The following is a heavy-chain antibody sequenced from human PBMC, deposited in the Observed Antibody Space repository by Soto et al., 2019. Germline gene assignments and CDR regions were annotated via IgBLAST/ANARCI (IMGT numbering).Heavy chain of an antibody. CDR2: IYYSGNT. J-gene: IGHJ3*02. D-gene: IGHD5-12*01. CDR3: ARVLIVATIIDI. CDR1: CGSISSSSYY. V-gene: IGHV4-39*01. Sequence: QLQLQESGPGLVKPSETLSLTCTDSCGSISSSSYYWGWIRQPPGKGLEWIGRIYYSGNTYYNPSLKSRVTISVDTSKNQFALKLSSVTAADTAVYYCARVLIVATIIDIWGQGTMVTVSS.